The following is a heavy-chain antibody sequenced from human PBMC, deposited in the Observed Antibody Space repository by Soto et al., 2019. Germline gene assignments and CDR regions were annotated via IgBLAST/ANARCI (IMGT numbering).Heavy chain of an antibody. Sequence: SETLSLTCTVSGGSISSGGYYWSWIRQHPGKGLEWIGYIYYSGSTYYNPSLKSRVTISVDTSKNQFSLKLSSVTAADTAVYYCARVYSSSWYEGIWFDPWGQGTLVTVSS. D-gene: IGHD6-13*01. CDR3: ARVYSSSWYEGIWFDP. CDR1: GGSISSGGYY. J-gene: IGHJ5*02. CDR2: IYYSGST. V-gene: IGHV4-31*03.